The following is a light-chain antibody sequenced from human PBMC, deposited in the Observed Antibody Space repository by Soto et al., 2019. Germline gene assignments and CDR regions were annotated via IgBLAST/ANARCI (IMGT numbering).Light chain of an antibody. CDR2: EVS. CDR3: SSFAGSVYV. Sequence: QSVLTQPPSASGSPGQSVTISCTGTSSDGGGYNYVSWYQQHPGKAPKLMIYEVSKRPSGVPDRFSGSKSGNTASLTVSGLQAEDEADYYCSSFAGSVYVFGTGTKVTVL. CDR1: SSDGGGYNY. V-gene: IGLV2-8*01. J-gene: IGLJ1*01.